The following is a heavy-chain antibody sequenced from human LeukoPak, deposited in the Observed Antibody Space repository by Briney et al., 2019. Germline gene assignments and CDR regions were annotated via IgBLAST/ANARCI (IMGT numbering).Heavy chain of an antibody. CDR1: GGTFSSYT. CDR3: AITMVRGVITPFDY. J-gene: IGHJ4*02. V-gene: IGHV1-69*02. CDR2: IIPILGIG. D-gene: IGHD3-10*01. Sequence: ASVKVSCTSSGGTFSSYTISWVRQAPGQGLELVGRIIPILGIGNYAQKFHGRVTITADKSTSTAYSELSSLISEATAVYYCAITMVRGVITPFDYWGQGTPFTVSS.